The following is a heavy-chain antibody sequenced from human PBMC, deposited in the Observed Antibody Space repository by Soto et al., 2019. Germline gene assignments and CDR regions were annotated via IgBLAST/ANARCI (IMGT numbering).Heavy chain of an antibody. CDR1: GGSFSGYY. D-gene: IGHD3-10*01. CDR2: INHSGST. V-gene: IGHV4-34*01. Sequence: QVQLQQWGAGLLKSSETLSLTCAVYGGSFSGYYWSWIRQPPGKGLEWIGEINHSGSTNYNPSLKSRVTISVDTSKNQFSLKLSSVTAADTAVYYCARGTLNYYGSGNYYAYYYYYYMDVWGKGTTVTVSS. CDR3: ARGTLNYYGSGNYYAYYYYYYMDV. J-gene: IGHJ6*03.